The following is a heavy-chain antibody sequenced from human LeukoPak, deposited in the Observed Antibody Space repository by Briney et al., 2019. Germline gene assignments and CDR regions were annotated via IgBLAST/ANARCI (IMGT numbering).Heavy chain of an antibody. Sequence: SQTLSLTCAISGDSVSSNSAAWNWIRLSPSRGLEWLGRTYYRSQWYNDYAVSVKGRITINSDTSKNQFSLQLNFETPEDTGVYYCARGSAFDIWGQGTMVTVSS. J-gene: IGHJ3*02. V-gene: IGHV6-1*01. CDR1: GDSVSSNSAA. CDR2: TYYRSQWYN. CDR3: ARGSAFDI.